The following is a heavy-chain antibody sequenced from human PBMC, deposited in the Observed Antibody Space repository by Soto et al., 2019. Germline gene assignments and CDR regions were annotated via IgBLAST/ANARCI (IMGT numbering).Heavy chain of an antibody. D-gene: IGHD3-10*01. V-gene: IGHV1-18*01. CDR1: GYTFTSYG. CDR3: ARGGPLTITMVRGEQAFDI. J-gene: IGHJ3*02. Sequence: QVQLVQSGAEVKKPGASVKVSCKASGYTFTSYGISWVRQAPGQGLEWMGWISAYNGNTNYAQKLQGRVTMTTDTSTRTAYMELRSLRSDDTAVYYCARGGPLTITMVRGEQAFDIWGQGTMVTVSS. CDR2: ISAYNGNT.